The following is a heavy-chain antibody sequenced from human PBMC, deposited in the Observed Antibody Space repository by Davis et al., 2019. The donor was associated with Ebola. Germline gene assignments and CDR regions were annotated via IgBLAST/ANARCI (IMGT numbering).Heavy chain of an antibody. CDR1: GFTFSSYW. CDR3: ANSPRYYDFWSGFSDYYYGMDV. J-gene: IGHJ6*02. D-gene: IGHD3-3*01. V-gene: IGHV3-7*01. CDR2: IKQDGSEK. Sequence: GESLKISCAASGFTFSSYWMSWVRQAPGKGLEWVANIKQDGSEKYYADSVKGRFTISRDNSKNTLYLQMNSLRAEDTAVYYCANSPRYYDFWSGFSDYYYGMDVWGQGTTVTVSS.